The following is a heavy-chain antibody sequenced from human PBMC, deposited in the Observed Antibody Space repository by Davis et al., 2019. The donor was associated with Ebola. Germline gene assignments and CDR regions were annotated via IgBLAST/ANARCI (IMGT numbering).Heavy chain of an antibody. J-gene: IGHJ6*02. CDR1: GGTFGSYA. CDR2: IIPIFGTA. V-gene: IGHV1-69*06. Sequence: SVKVSCKAPGGTFGSYAVSWVRQAPGQGLEWMGGIIPIFGTANYAQKFQGRVTITADKSTSTAYMELSSLRSEDTAVYYCARDRTTVTYYYGMDVWGQGTTVTVSS. CDR3: ARDRTTVTYYYGMDV. D-gene: IGHD4-17*01.